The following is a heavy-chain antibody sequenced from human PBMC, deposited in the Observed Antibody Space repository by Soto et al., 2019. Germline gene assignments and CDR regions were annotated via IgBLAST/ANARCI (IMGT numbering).Heavy chain of an antibody. J-gene: IGHJ5*02. D-gene: IGHD7-27*01. CDR2: ISYDGSNK. V-gene: IGHV3-30*18. Sequence: QVQLVESGGGVVQPGRSLRLSCAASGFTFSSYGMHWVRQAPGKGLEWVAVISYDGSNKYYADSVKGRFTISRDNSKNTLYLQMNSLRAEDTAVYYCAKEAGDVNWFDPWCQGTLVTVSS. CDR3: AKEAGDVNWFDP. CDR1: GFTFSSYG.